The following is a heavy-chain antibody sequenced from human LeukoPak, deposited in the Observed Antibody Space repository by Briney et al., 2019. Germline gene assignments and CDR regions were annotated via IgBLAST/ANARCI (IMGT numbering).Heavy chain of an antibody. V-gene: IGHV1-8*01. CDR3: ARYFGDYDAFDI. CDR1: GYTFTSYD. Sequence: ASVKVSCKASGYTFTSYDINWLRQATGQGLEWMGWMNPNSGNTGYAQKFQGRVTMTRNTSISTAYMELSNLRSEDTAVYYCARYFGDYDAFDIWGQGTMVTVSS. D-gene: IGHD4-17*01. CDR2: MNPNSGNT. J-gene: IGHJ3*02.